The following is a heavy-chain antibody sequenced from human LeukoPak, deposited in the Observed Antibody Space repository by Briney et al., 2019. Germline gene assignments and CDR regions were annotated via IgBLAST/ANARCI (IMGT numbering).Heavy chain of an antibody. V-gene: IGHV4-34*01. CDR3: ARGLRT. CDR2: INHSGST. J-gene: IGHJ5*02. CDR1: GFTFSSYY. Sequence: AGGSLRLSCAASGFTFSSYYMTWIRQAPGKGLEWIGDINHSGSTNYNPSLKSRVTISVDTSKNQFSLKMRSVSAADTAVYYCARGLRTWGQGILVTVSS.